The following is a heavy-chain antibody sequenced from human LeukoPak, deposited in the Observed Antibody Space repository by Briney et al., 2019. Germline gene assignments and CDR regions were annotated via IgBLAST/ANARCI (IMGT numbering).Heavy chain of an antibody. Sequence: SETLSLTCAVSGGSISSGGYSWSWIRQPPGKGLEWIGYIYHSGSTYYNPSLKSRVTISVDRSKNQFSLKLSSVTAADTAVYYCARSHYYDSSGYYVDAFDIWGQGTMVTVSS. D-gene: IGHD3-22*01. CDR1: GGSISSGGYS. J-gene: IGHJ3*02. V-gene: IGHV4-30-2*01. CDR3: ARSHYYDSSGYYVDAFDI. CDR2: IYHSGST.